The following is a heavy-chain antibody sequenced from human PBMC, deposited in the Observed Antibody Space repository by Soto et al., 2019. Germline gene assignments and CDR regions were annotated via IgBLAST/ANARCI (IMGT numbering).Heavy chain of an antibody. V-gene: IGHV4-59*01. Sequence: SETLSLTCTVSGGSISSYYWSWIRQPPGKGLEWIGYIYYSGSTNYNPSLKNRVTISVDTSKNQFSLKLSSVTAADTAVYYCARDGGRTYYYDSSGYYAFDIWGQGTMVTVSS. J-gene: IGHJ3*02. D-gene: IGHD3-22*01. CDR3: ARDGGRTYYYDSSGYYAFDI. CDR1: GGSISSYY. CDR2: IYYSGST.